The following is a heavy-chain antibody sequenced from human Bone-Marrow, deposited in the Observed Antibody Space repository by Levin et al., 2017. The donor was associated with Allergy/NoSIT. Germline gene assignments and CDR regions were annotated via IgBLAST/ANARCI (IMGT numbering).Heavy chain of an antibody. CDR3: ARGLGYCSSTSCYDGIAVAGILSPYFDY. D-gene: IGHD2-2*01. CDR1: GFTFSSYA. J-gene: IGHJ4*02. CDR2: ISYDGSNK. Sequence: PGGSLRLSCAASGFTFSSYAMHWVRQAPGKGLEWVAVISYDGSNKYYADSVKGRFTISRDNSKNTLYLQMNSLRAEDTAVYYCARGLGYCSSTSCYDGIAVAGILSPYFDYWGQGTLVTVSS. V-gene: IGHV3-30-3*01.